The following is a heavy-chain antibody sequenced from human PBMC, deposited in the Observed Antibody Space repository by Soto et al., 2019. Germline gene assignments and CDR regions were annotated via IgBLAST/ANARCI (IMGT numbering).Heavy chain of an antibody. CDR2: ISSSGSTI. CDR1: GFTFSSYE. J-gene: IGHJ6*02. Sequence: EVQLVESGGGLVQPGGSLRLSCAASGFTFSSYEMNWVRQAPGQELEWVSYISSSGSTIYYADSVKGRFTISRDNAKNSMYLQMNSLRAEDTAVYYCAREVIVPSATHYYGMDVWGQGTTVTVSS. D-gene: IGHD2-2*01. V-gene: IGHV3-48*03. CDR3: AREVIVPSATHYYGMDV.